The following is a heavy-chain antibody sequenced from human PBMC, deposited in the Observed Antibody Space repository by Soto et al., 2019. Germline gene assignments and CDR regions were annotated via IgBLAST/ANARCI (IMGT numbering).Heavy chain of an antibody. CDR3: AKGGGSHSSSWKRPYYFDY. CDR2: ISYDGSNK. V-gene: IGHV3-30*18. CDR1: GFTFSSYG. D-gene: IGHD6-13*01. Sequence: QVQLVESGGGVVQPGRSLRLSCAASGFTFSSYGMHWVRQAPGKGLEWVAVISYDGSNKYYADSVKGRFTISRDNSKNTLYLQMNSLRAEDTAVYYCAKGGGSHSSSWKRPYYFDYWGQGTLVTVSS. J-gene: IGHJ4*02.